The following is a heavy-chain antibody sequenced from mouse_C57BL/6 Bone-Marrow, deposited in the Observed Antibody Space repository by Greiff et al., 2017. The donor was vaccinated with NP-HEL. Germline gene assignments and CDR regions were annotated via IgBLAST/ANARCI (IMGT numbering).Heavy chain of an antibody. V-gene: IGHV1-52*01. J-gene: IGHJ4*01. D-gene: IGHD6-1*01. CDR2: IDPSDSET. CDR3: ARLPLSYAMDY. Sequence: QVQLQQPGAELVRPGSSVKLSCKASGYTFTSYWMHWVKQRPIQGLEWIGNIDPSDSETYYNQKFKDKATLTVDKSSSTAYMQLSSLTSEDSAVYYCARLPLSYAMDYWGQGTSVTVSS. CDR1: GYTFTSYW.